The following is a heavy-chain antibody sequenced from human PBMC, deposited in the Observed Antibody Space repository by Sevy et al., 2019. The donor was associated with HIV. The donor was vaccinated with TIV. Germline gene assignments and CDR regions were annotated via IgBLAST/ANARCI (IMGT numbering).Heavy chain of an antibody. CDR2: MYYKGRT. D-gene: IGHD3-16*01. CDR1: GGSISSYY. J-gene: IGHJ6*02. Sequence: SEILSLTCTVSGGSISSYYWSWIRQPPGKGLEAIGYMYYKGRTYYNPSLSSRVTISVDKSQNQDSLRLSSVTATDTAVYYCARAGGNTDWGMDVWGQGITVTVSS. CDR3: ARAGGNTDWGMDV. V-gene: IGHV4-59*12.